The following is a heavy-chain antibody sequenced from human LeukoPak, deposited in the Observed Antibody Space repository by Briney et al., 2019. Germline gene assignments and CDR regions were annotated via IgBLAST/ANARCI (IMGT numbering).Heavy chain of an antibody. CDR3: ARDKGDLGYRYGSKTEFDY. CDR1: GFTFSSYS. D-gene: IGHD5-18*01. CDR2: ISSSSSYM. J-gene: IGHJ4*02. Sequence: PGGSLRLSCAASGFTFSSYSMNWVRQAPGKGLEWVSFISSSSSYMYYADSLKGRFTISRDNAKNSLYLQMNSLRAEDTAVYYCARDKGDLGYRYGSKTEFDYWGQGTLVTVSS. V-gene: IGHV3-21*06.